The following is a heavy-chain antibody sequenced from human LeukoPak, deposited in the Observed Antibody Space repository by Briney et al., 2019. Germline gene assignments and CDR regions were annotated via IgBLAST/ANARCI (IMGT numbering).Heavy chain of an antibody. D-gene: IGHD6-6*01. V-gene: IGHV3-23*01. CDR2: ITGSGKFT. Sequence: GGSLRLSCAAFGITFINYSMTWVRQAPGKGLEWVSAITGSGKFTDYADSVKGRFTISRDNSKNTLYLQMNSLRSEDTAVYYCARYGAYSSSSSPYYFDYWGQGTLVTVSS. CDR3: ARYGAYSSSSSPYYFDY. CDR1: GITFINYS. J-gene: IGHJ4*02.